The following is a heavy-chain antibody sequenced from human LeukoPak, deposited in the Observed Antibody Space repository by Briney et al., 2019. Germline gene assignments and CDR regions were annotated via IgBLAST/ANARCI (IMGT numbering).Heavy chain of an antibody. CDR2: MKGGGET. D-gene: IGHD3-3*01. V-gene: IGHV3-23*01. CDR3: ARGARYDFWSGYPNYYYMDV. Sequence: GGSLRLSCAASGFSFTNYAMSWVRQAPARGPEWLSSMKGGGETFYADSVKGRFTISRDNSKNTLYLQMNSLRAEDTAVYYCARGARYDFWSGYPNYYYMDVWGKGTTVTVSS. CDR1: GFSFTNYA. J-gene: IGHJ6*03.